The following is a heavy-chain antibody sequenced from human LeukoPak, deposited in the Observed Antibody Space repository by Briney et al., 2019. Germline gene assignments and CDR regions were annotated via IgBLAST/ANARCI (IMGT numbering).Heavy chain of an antibody. CDR2: INHSGST. CDR3: ASRLSYHYMDV. D-gene: IGHD2-21*02. V-gene: IGHV4-34*01. CDR1: GGSFSGYY. J-gene: IGHJ6*03. Sequence: SETLSLTCAVYGGSFSGYYWSWIRQPPGKGLEWIGEINHSGSTNYNPSHKSRVTISVDTSKNQFSLKLSSVTAADTAVYYCASRLSYHYMDVWGKGTTVTVSS.